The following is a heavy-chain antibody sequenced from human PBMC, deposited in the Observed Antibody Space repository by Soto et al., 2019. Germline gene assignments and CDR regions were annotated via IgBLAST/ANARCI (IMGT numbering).Heavy chain of an antibody. J-gene: IGHJ4*02. Sequence: EVQGLESGGALVQPGGSLRLSCAASGFTFSNYAMSWVRQAPGKGLEWVSSISGSGGTTYYADSVKGLLTLSRDNSKNTLYLQMHSLRVEDTAVYYCAKNNMGFYLDYWGQGTLVTVS. CDR1: GFTFSNYA. CDR3: AKNNMGFYLDY. CDR2: ISGSGGTT. V-gene: IGHV3-23*01. D-gene: IGHD3-10*01.